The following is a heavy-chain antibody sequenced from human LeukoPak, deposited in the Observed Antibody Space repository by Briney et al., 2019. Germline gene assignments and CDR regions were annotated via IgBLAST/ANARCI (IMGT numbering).Heavy chain of an antibody. Sequence: PGGSLRLSCASSGFAFSDYEMNWVRQAPGKGLEWVSYISSSGSIIYYADSVKGRFTISRDNAKRSLFLQMNSLRVEDTAVYYCARTMWGFDYWSQGTLVTVSS. V-gene: IGHV3-48*03. CDR2: ISSSGSII. CDR3: ARTMWGFDY. J-gene: IGHJ4*02. D-gene: IGHD7-27*01. CDR1: GFAFSDYE.